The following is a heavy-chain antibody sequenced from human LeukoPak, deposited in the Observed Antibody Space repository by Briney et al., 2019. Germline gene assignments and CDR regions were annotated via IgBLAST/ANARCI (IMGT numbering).Heavy chain of an antibody. D-gene: IGHD3-16*01. CDR1: GFTFSSYA. CDR3: ARGRGGYYYYMDV. Sequence: GSLRLSCAASGFTFSSYAMNWVRQAPGKGLEWIGEINHSGSTNYNPSLKSRVTISVDTSKNQFSLKLSSVTAADTAVYYCARGRGGYYYYMDVWGKGTTVTVSS. CDR2: INHSGST. J-gene: IGHJ6*03. V-gene: IGHV4-34*01.